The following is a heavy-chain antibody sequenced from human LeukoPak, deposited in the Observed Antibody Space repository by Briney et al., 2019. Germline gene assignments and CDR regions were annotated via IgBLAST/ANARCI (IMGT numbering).Heavy chain of an antibody. V-gene: IGHV4-38-2*02. CDR1: GYSISSGYY. CDR2: IYYSGST. J-gene: IGHJ5*02. Sequence: SETLSLTCTVSGYSISSGYYWGWIRQPPGKGLEWIGSIYYSGSTYYNPSLKSRATISVDTSKNQFSLKLSSVTAADTAVYYCARVIVVVPAAIRNWFDPWGQGTLATVSS. D-gene: IGHD2-2*01. CDR3: ARVIVVVPAAIRNWFDP.